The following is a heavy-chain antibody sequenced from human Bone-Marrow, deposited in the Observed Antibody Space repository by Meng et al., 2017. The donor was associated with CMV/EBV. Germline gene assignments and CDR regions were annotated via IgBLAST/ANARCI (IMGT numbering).Heavy chain of an antibody. CDR1: GGSFSGYY. Sequence: SQTLPLTCAVYGGSFSGYYWSWIRQPPGKGLEWIGEINHSGSTNYNPSLKSRVTISVDTSKNQFSLKLSSVTAADTAVYYCARGHPSSSGWYRDYWGQGTLVTVSS. CDR3: ARGHPSSSGWYRDY. J-gene: IGHJ4*02. CDR2: INHSGST. D-gene: IGHD6-19*01. V-gene: IGHV4-34*01.